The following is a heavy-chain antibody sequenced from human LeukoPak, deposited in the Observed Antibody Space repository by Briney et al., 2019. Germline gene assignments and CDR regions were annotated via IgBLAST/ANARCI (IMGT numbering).Heavy chain of an antibody. Sequence: SVKVSCKASGGTFSSYAISWVRQAPGQGLEWMGGIIPIFGTANFAQKFQGRVTITADESTSTAYMELSSLRSEDTAVYYCARDCSGGSCYSNWGQGTLVTVSS. V-gene: IGHV1-69*13. CDR1: GGTFSSYA. J-gene: IGHJ4*02. CDR2: IIPIFGTA. D-gene: IGHD2-15*01. CDR3: ARDCSGGSCYSN.